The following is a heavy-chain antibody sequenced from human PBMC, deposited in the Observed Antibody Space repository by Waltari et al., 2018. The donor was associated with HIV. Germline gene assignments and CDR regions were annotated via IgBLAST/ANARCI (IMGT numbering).Heavy chain of an antibody. D-gene: IGHD3-10*01. V-gene: IGHV3-7*01. CDR3: ATTHGSGDYDNDFDY. CDR1: GCTFTFYW. J-gene: IGHJ4*02. Sequence: EVHLVESGGGWVQPGGSLTLTCEASGCTFTFYWLSWVRQSPGKGVGGVANINQAGTERHYVESVRCRFTISRDNGKTSVFLQMNSLTVEDTAVYYCATTHGSGDYDNDFDYWGQGTLV. CDR2: INQAGTER.